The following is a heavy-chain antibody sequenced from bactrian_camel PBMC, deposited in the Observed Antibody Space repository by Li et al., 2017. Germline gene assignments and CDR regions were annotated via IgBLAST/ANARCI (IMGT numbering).Heavy chain of an antibody. J-gene: IGHJ4*01. D-gene: IGHD2*01. Sequence: VQLVESGGGLVQPGGSLRLSCAASGFTFSSYYMSWVRQAPGTGLEWVSTILSGDTSYYSDSVKGQFTISRDNAKNTVYLQMNGLKPEDTAMYYCVSLVGRPLVHQGTQVTVS. CDR1: GFTFSSYY. V-gene: IGHV3S13*01. CDR2: ILSGDTS.